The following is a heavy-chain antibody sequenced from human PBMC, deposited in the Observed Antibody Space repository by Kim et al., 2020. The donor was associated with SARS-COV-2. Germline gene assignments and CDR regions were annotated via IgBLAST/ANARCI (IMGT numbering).Heavy chain of an antibody. J-gene: IGHJ4*02. CDR2: INPNSGGT. D-gene: IGHD2-2*02. Sequence: ASVKVSCKASGYTFTGYYMHWVRQAPGQGLEWMGWINPNSGGTNYAQKFQGRVTMTRDTSISTAYMELSRLRSDDTAVYYCARVDGPAAIEEFDYWGQGTLVTVSS. V-gene: IGHV1-2*02. CDR3: ARVDGPAAIEEFDY. CDR1: GYTFTGYY.